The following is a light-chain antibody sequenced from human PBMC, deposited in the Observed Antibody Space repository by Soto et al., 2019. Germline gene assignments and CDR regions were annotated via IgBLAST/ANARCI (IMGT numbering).Light chain of an antibody. CDR2: AAS. Sequence: DIQMTQSPSSLSASVGDRGTITCRAIQSIRSYLNWYQQKPGKAPKLLIYAASSLQSGVPSRFSGSGSGTDFTLTISSLAPEDFATYYCQQRYSTPITFGQGTRLEIK. CDR1: QSIRSY. CDR3: QQRYSTPIT. J-gene: IGKJ5*01. V-gene: IGKV1-39*01.